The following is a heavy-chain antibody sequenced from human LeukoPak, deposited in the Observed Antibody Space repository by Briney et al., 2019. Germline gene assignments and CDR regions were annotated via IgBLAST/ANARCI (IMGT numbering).Heavy chain of an antibody. CDR1: GYTFTGYY. D-gene: IGHD6-13*01. Sequence: ASVKVSCKASGYTFTGYYMHWVRQAPGQGLEWMGWINPNSGGTNYAQKFQGWVTMTRDTSISTAYMELSRLRSDDTAVYYCARSIAAAAPTDWWGQGTLVTVSS. CDR2: INPNSGGT. CDR3: ARSIAAAAPTDW. J-gene: IGHJ4*02. V-gene: IGHV1-2*04.